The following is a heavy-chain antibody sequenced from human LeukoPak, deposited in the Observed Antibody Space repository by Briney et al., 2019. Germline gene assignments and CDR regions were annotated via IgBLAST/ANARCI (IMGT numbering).Heavy chain of an antibody. CDR1: GFTFSSYA. CDR2: ISSNGGST. CDR3: ARGITGTTLGYFDY. Sequence: GSLRLSCAASGFTFSSYAMHWVRQAPGKGLEYVSAISSNGGSTYYANFVKGRFTISRDNSKNTLYLQMGSLRAEGMAVYYCARGITGTTLGYFDYWGQGTLVTVSS. V-gene: IGHV3-64*01. J-gene: IGHJ4*02. D-gene: IGHD1-7*01.